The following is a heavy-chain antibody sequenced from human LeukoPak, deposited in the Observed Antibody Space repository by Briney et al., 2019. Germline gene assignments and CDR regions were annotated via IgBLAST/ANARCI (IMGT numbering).Heavy chain of an antibody. D-gene: IGHD1-1*01. J-gene: IGHJ4*02. CDR1: GFIFRTTY. Sequence: GGSLRLSCTASGFIFRTTYLSWVRQAPGKGLECGSVIYSGGSTFYADAVKGRFTISRDNSKNSLYLQMNSLRDEDTAVYYCARSGNYDCWGQGTLVTVSS. CDR3: ARSGNYDC. CDR2: IYSGGST. V-gene: IGHV3-66*01.